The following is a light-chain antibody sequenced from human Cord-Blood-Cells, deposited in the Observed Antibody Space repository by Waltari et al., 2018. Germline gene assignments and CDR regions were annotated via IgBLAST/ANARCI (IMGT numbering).Light chain of an antibody. CDR3: QQRCNWPLT. J-gene: IGKJ4*01. Sequence: EIVLTQSPATLSLSPGERATLSCRASQSVSSYLAWYQQKPGQAPRLLIYDASNRATGIPARFSGSGSWTDFTLTISSLEPEDFAVYYCQQRCNWPLTFGGGTKVEIK. CDR2: DAS. CDR1: QSVSSY. V-gene: IGKV3-11*01.